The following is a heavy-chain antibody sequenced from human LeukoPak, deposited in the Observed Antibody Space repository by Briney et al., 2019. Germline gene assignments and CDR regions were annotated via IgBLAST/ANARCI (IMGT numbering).Heavy chain of an antibody. D-gene: IGHD2-2*01. CDR1: GFTFSSFG. V-gene: IGHV3-33*01. CDR3: ARDRGDSTSWYVTDY. Sequence: GRSLRLSCAASGFTFSSFGMHWVRQAPGKGLEWVAVIWYDGSNKYHADSVKGRFTISRDNSKNALYLQMNSLRAEDTAVYYCARDRGDSTSWYVTDYWGQGTLVTVSS. J-gene: IGHJ4*02. CDR2: IWYDGSNK.